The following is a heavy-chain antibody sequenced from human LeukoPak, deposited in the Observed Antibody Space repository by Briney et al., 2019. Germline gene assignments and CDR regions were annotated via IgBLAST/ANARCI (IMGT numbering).Heavy chain of an antibody. CDR3: AKDWGTTSGWFDT. Sequence: GGSLRLSCAAYRFTLSSYSMSWVRQAPGKGLEWVSGISGSGGNTYYADSVKGRFTISRDNSKNTLFVQMNSLRVEDTAVYYCAKDWGTTSGWFDTWGQGTLVTVFS. CDR2: ISGSGGNT. J-gene: IGHJ5*02. CDR1: RFTLSSYS. D-gene: IGHD3-16*01. V-gene: IGHV3-23*01.